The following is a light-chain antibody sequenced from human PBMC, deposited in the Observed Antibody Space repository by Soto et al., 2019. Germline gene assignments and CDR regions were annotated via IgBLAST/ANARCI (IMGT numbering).Light chain of an antibody. V-gene: IGLV1-40*01. Sequence: QSVLTQPPSVYGAPGQRITISCTGSSSNIGTGYDVHWYQQFPGTAPKRLIRGNSDRPSGVPGRFSGSKSGTSASLAITGLQAEDEADYFCQSYDTSLRGPVFGGGTKLTVL. CDR3: QSYDTSLRGPV. CDR1: SSNIGTGYD. J-gene: IGLJ2*01. CDR2: GNS.